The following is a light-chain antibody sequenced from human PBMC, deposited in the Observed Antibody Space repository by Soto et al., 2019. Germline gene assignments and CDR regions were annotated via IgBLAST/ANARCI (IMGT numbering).Light chain of an antibody. CDR3: HQYGTSPLYI. J-gene: IGKJ2*01. CDR1: QSVSSSSY. V-gene: IGKV3-20*01. Sequence: EIVLTQSPGTLSLSPGERATLSCRASQSVSSSSYLAWYQQKPGQAPRLLIYGTSSRATGIPDRFSGSGSGTDFTLTISRLEPEDFAGYYCHQYGTSPLYIFGQGTRLEIK. CDR2: GTS.